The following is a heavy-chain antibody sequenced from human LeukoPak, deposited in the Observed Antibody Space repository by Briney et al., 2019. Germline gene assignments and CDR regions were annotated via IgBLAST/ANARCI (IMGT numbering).Heavy chain of an antibody. CDR1: GYTFTIYY. Sequence: VASVKVSSKASGYTFTIYYMHWVRQAPGQGLEWMGWINPNSGGTNYAQKYQGRVTMTRDTSISTAYMELSRLRSDDTAVYYCARGAYDLWSGYFQPTDYWGQGTLVTVSS. J-gene: IGHJ4*02. CDR2: INPNSGGT. V-gene: IGHV1-2*02. CDR3: ARGAYDLWSGYFQPTDY. D-gene: IGHD3-3*01.